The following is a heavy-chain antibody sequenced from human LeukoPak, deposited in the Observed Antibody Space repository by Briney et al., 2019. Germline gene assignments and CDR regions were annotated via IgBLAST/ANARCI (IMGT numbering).Heavy chain of an antibody. J-gene: IGHJ4*02. V-gene: IGHV1-46*01. D-gene: IGHD6-13*01. Sequence: ASVKVSCKASGYTFTSYYMHWVRQAPGQGLGWMGIINPSGGSTSYAQKFQGRVTMTRDTSTSTVYMELSSLRSDDTAVYYCARDGLSIAAAGTVDYWGQGTLVTVSS. CDR3: ARDGLSIAAAGTVDY. CDR1: GYTFTSYY. CDR2: INPSGGST.